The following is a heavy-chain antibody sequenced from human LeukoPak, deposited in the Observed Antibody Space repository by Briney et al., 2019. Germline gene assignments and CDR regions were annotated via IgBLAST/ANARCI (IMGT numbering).Heavy chain of an antibody. V-gene: IGHV3-7*01. D-gene: IGHD1-26*01. CDR2: IKQDGSEK. J-gene: IGHJ4*02. CDR3: ARDSSGSYYVLDY. CDR1: GFTFSSYW. Sequence: GGSLRLSCAASGFTFSSYWMSWVRQAPGKGLEWVANIKQDGSEKYYVDSVKGRFTISRDNAKNSLYLQMNSLRAEDTAVYYCARDSSGSYYVLDYWGQGTLVTVSS.